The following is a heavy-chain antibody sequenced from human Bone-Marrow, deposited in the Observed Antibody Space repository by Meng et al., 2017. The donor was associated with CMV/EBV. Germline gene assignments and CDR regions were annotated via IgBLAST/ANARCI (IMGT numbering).Heavy chain of an antibody. CDR2: INHSGST. CDR3: ARGWYPDY. CDR1: GGSFSGYY. J-gene: IGHJ4*02. V-gene: IGHV4-34*01. Sequence: TLSLTCAVYGGSFSGYYWSWIRQPPGKGLEWIGEINHSGSTNYNPSLRSRVTISVDTSKNQFSLKLSSVTAADTAVYYCARGWYPDYWGQGTPVTVSS. D-gene: IGHD6-13*01.